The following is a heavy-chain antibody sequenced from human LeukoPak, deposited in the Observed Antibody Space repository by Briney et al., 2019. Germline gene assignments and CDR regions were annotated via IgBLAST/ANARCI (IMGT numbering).Heavy chain of an antibody. CDR3: AREGYSSIFDY. J-gene: IGHJ4*02. CDR2: IYTSGST. V-gene: IGHV4-61*02. D-gene: IGHD6-13*01. Sequence: SETLSLTCSVSGDSISSGSYYWSWIRQPAGKGLEWIGRIYTSGSTNYNPSLKSRVTISVDTSKNQFSLKLSSVTAADTAVYYCAREGYSSIFDYWGQGTLVTVSS. CDR1: GDSISSGSYY.